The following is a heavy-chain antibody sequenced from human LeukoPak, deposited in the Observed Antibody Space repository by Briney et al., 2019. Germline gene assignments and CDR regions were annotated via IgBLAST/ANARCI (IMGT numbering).Heavy chain of an antibody. CDR3: AKADCSGGSCLFDY. J-gene: IGHJ4*02. D-gene: IGHD2-15*01. CDR2: ISWDGGST. V-gene: IGHV3-43D*03. Sequence: GGSLRLSCAASGFTFDDYAMHWVRQAPGKGLEWVSLISWDGGSTYYVDSVKGRFTISRDNSKNSLYLQMNSLRAEDTALYYCAKADCSGGSCLFDYWGQGTLVTVSS. CDR1: GFTFDDYA.